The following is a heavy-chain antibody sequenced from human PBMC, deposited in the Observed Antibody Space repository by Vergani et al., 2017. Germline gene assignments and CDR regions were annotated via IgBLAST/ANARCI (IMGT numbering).Heavy chain of an antibody. V-gene: IGHV1-69*02. Sequence: QVQLVQSGAEVKKPGSSVKVSCKASGGTFSSYTISWVRQAPGQGLEWMGRIIPILGIANYAQKFQGRVTITADKSTSTAYMELSSLRSEDTAVYYCARRTEEYSSSSELGDYYYYMDVWGKGTTVTVSS. D-gene: IGHD6-6*01. CDR2: IIPILGIA. J-gene: IGHJ6*03. CDR1: GGTFSSYT. CDR3: ARRTEEYSSSSELGDYYYYMDV.